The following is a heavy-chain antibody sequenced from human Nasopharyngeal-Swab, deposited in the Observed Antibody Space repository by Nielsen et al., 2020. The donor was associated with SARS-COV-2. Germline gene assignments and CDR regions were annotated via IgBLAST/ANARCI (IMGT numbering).Heavy chain of an antibody. CDR2: ISSSSSYI. CDR3: ARVAARYYFDY. Sequence: GGSLRLSCAASGFTFSSYSMNWVRQAPGKGLEWVSSISSSSSYIYYADSVRGRFTISRDNAKNSLYLQMNSLRAEDTAVYYCARVAARYYFDYWGQGTLVTVSS. CDR1: GFTFSSYS. J-gene: IGHJ4*02. D-gene: IGHD6-13*01. V-gene: IGHV3-21*01.